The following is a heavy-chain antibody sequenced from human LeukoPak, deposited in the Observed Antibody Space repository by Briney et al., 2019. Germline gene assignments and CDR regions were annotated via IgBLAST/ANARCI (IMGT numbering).Heavy chain of an antibody. Sequence: SETLSLTCTVSGGSISSSSYYWGWIRQPPGKGLEWIGSIYYSGSTYYNPSLKSRVTISVDTSKNQFSLKLSSVTAADTAVYYCAREASTYYYDSSGHVMFDYWGQGTLVTVSS. CDR1: GGSISSSSYY. CDR3: AREASTYYYDSSGHVMFDY. V-gene: IGHV4-39*07. J-gene: IGHJ4*02. CDR2: IYYSGST. D-gene: IGHD3-22*01.